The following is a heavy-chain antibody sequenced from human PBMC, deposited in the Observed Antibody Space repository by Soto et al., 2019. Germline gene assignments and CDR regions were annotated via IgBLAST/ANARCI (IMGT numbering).Heavy chain of an antibody. CDR1: GCTFSSYG. CDR3: AKEGPITNWYFDY. Sequence: GGSLRLSCAASGCTFSSYGMHWVRQAPGKGLEWVTVISYDGKVAYYADSVKGRFTISRDNSKNTLYLQMNSLRTEDTAMYYCAKEGPITNWYFDYWGQGTLVTVSS. V-gene: IGHV3-30*18. J-gene: IGHJ4*02. D-gene: IGHD1-1*01. CDR2: ISYDGKVA.